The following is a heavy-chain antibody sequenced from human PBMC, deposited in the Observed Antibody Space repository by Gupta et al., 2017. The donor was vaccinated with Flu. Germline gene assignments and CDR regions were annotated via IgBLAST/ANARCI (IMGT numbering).Heavy chain of an antibody. Sequence: EVQLVESGGGLVQPGGSLRLSCEASGFTCSDYDVSWVRQAPGKALEWVSFISSSGVPYYTDSVKGRFTISRDNAKNSVYLQMDSLRAEDTAFYYCARGHWDSWGQGTLVTVSS. CDR3: ARGHWDS. V-gene: IGHV3-48*03. CDR2: ISSSGVP. J-gene: IGHJ4*02. CDR1: GFTCSDYD.